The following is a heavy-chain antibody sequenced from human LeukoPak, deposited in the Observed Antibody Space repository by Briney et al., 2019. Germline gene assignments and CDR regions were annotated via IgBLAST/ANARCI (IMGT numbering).Heavy chain of an antibody. V-gene: IGHV3-21*01. J-gene: IGHJ5*02. CDR3: AREAGGYCSGGSCSDTGGFDP. CDR2: ISSSSSYI. D-gene: IGHD2-15*01. CDR1: GFTFSSYS. Sequence: PGGSLRLSCAASGFTFSSYSMNCVRQAPGKGLEWVSSISSSSSYIYYADSVKGRFTISRDNAKNSLYLQMNSLRAEDTAVYYCAREAGGYCSGGSCSDTGGFDPWGQGTLVTVSS.